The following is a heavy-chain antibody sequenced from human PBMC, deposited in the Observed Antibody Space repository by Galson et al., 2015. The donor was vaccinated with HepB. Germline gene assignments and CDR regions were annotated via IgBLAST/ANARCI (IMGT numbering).Heavy chain of an antibody. D-gene: IGHD2-2*01. V-gene: IGHV1-2*02. CDR2: VNLHSGGT. Sequence: SVKVSCKASGYNFTDYYMHWVRQAPGQGLEWMGWVNLHSGGTNYAQRFQGRVTMTRDTSISTAYMELSSLRSDDTAVYYCAREVGVPENYYYYGMDVWGQGTTVTVSS. CDR3: AREVGVPENYYYYGMDV. CDR1: GYNFTDYY. J-gene: IGHJ6*02.